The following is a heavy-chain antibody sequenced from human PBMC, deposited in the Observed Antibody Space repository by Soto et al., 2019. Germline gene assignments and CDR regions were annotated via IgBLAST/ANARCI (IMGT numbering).Heavy chain of an antibody. CDR3: ARLWEGHYSRSWYGAFDI. CDR2: IYPGDSDT. D-gene: IGHD6-13*01. J-gene: IGHJ3*02. V-gene: IGHV5-51*01. CDR1: GYSFTSYW. Sequence: ESLKISCKGSGYSFTSYWIGWVRQMPGKGLEWMGIIYPGDSDTRYSPSFQGQVTISADKSISTAYLQWSSLKATDTAMYYCARLWEGHYSRSWYGAFDIWGQGTMVT.